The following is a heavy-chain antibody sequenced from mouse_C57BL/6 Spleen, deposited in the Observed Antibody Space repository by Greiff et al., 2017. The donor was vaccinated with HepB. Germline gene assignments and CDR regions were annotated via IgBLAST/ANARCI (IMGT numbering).Heavy chain of an antibody. J-gene: IGHJ3*01. Sequence: DVMLVESEGGLVQPGSSMKLSCTASGFTFSDYYMAWVRQVPEKGLEWVANINYDGSSTYYLDSLKSRFIISRDNAKNILYLQMSSLKSEDTATYYCARGDYYGTLAWFAYWGQGTLVTVSA. CDR2: INYDGSST. CDR3: ARGDYYGTLAWFAY. D-gene: IGHD1-1*01. V-gene: IGHV5-16*01. CDR1: GFTFSDYY.